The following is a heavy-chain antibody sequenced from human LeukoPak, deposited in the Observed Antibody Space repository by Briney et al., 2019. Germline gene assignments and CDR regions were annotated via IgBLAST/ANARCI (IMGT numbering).Heavy chain of an antibody. D-gene: IGHD4-23*01. CDR2: ISGSGDST. CDR3: AKLYGSNADFDL. V-gene: IGHV3-23*01. CDR1: GFSLSSYA. J-gene: IGHJ4*02. Sequence: GGSLTLSCAASGFSLSSYALSWVRQAPGKGLEWVSTISGSGDSTYYADSVKGRFTISRDNSKNTLFLQMNSLRAEDTAVYYCAKLYGSNADFDLWGQPRLVTVSS.